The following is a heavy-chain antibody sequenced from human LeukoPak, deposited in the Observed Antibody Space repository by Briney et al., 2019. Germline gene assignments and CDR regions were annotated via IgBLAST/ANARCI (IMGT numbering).Heavy chain of an antibody. V-gene: IGHV4-59*01. J-gene: IGHJ4*02. CDR3: ARGGGYASPIGY. CDR1: GGSISTYY. CDR2: IYHSGST. D-gene: IGHD5-12*01. Sequence: SETLSLTCILSGGSISTYYWSWIRQPAGKGLEWIEYIYHSGSTNNNPSLKSRVTISVDTSKNQFSLKLSSVTAADTAVYCCARGGGYASPIGYWGQGALVTVSS.